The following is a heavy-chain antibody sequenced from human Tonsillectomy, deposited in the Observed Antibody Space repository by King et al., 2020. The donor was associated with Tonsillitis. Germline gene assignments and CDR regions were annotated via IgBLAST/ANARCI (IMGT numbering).Heavy chain of an antibody. CDR2: IYSGGSST. CDR1: GFTFSSYA. D-gene: IGHD1-26*01. CDR3: AKGGGELSPHFDY. Sequence: VQLVESGGGLVQPGGSLRLSCAASGFTFSSYAMGWVRQAPGKGLEWVSVIYSGGSSTYYADSVKGRFTISRDNSKNTLYLQMNSLRAEDTAVYYCAKGGGELSPHFDYWGQGTLVTVSS. V-gene: IGHV3-23*03. J-gene: IGHJ4*02.